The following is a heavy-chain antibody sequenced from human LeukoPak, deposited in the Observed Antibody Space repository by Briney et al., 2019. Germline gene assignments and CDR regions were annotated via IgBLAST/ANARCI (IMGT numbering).Heavy chain of an antibody. CDR2: IYTSGSN. J-gene: IGHJ3*02. Sequence: SETRSLTCTVSGGSISSGSYYWSWIRQPAGKGLEWIGRIYTSGSNNYNPSLNRRATISEDTSKNQFSLKLSSVTAADTAVYYCAREPRRYSGSYYSAFDIWGQGTMVTVSS. CDR1: GGSISSGSYY. CDR3: AREPRRYSGSYYSAFDI. D-gene: IGHD1-26*01. V-gene: IGHV4-61*02.